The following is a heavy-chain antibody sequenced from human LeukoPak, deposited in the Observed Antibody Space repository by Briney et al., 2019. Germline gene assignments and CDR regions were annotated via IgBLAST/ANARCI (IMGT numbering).Heavy chain of an antibody. D-gene: IGHD4-11*01. CDR1: GFTFSSYA. J-gene: IGHJ6*02. CDR2: IYYSGRT. V-gene: IGHV4-59*01. Sequence: GSLRLSCAASGFTFSSYAMSWVRQAPGKGLEWIGYIYYSGRTTYNPSLKSRVTISVDTSKNQFSLKLSSVTAADTAVYYCARANPSNYYGMDVWGQGTTVTVSS. CDR3: ARANPSNYYGMDV.